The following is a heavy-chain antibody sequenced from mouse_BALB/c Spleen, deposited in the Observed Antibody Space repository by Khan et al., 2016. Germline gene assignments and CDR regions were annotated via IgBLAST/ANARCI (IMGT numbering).Heavy chain of an antibody. V-gene: IGHV5-4*02. CDR2: ISDGGSYT. CDR1: GFTFSDYY. J-gene: IGHJ4*01. D-gene: IGHD2-1*01. Sequence: EVELVESGGGLVKPGGSLKLSCAASGFTFSDYYMYWVRQTPEKRLEWVATISDGGSYTYYPDSVKGRFTISRDNAKNNLYLQMSSLKSEDTAMYYCARGRDGNYNARDYWGQGTSVTVSS. CDR3: ARGRDGNYNARDY.